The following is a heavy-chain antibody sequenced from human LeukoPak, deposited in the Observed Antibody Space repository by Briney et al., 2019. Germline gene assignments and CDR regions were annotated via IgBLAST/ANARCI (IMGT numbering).Heavy chain of an antibody. CDR1: GFTFSSYS. CDR2: ISSSSSYI. Sequence: GGSLRLSCAASGFTFSSYSMNWVRQAPGKGLEWVSSISSSSSYIYYADSVKGRFTISRDNAKNSLYLQMNSLKAEDTAVYYCARVGILNWFDPWGQGTLVTVSS. CDR3: ARVGILNWFDP. J-gene: IGHJ5*02. V-gene: IGHV3-21*01.